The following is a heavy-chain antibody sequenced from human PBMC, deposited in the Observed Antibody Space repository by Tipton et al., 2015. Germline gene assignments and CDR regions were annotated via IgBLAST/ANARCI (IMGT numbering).Heavy chain of an antibody. J-gene: IGHJ4*02. CDR2: MNPNSGNT. V-gene: IGHV1-8*01. CDR1: GYTFTSYD. CDR3: ARGRTSVTTFIWGY. Sequence: QVQLVQSGAEVKKPGASVKVSCKASGYTFTSYDINWVRQATGQGLEWMGWMNPNSGNTGYTQKFQGRVTMTRNTSISTAYMELSSLRSEDTAVYYCARGRTSVTTFIWGYWGQGTLVTVSS. D-gene: IGHD4-17*01.